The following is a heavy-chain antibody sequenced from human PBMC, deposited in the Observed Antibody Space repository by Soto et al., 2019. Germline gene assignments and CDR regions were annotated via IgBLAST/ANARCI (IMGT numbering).Heavy chain of an antibody. V-gene: IGHV3-30-3*01. CDR3: ARYLEWLRGFDY. J-gene: IGHJ4*02. CDR2: ISYDGSNK. CDR1: GFTFSSYA. D-gene: IGHD5-12*01. Sequence: SLRLSCAASGFTFSSYAMHWVRQAPGKGLEWVAVISYDGSNKYYADSVKGRFTISRDNSKNTLYLQMNSLRAEDTAAYYCARYLEWLRGFDYWGQGTLVTVSS.